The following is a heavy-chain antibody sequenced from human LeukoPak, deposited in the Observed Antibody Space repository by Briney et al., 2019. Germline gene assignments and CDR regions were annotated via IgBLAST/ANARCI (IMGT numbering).Heavy chain of an antibody. D-gene: IGHD3-9*01. Sequence: ASVKVSCKASGYISTGYYMHWVRQAPGQGLEWMGWINPNSGGTNYAQKFQGRVIKSRDTSINTAYMELSRLRSDDTALYYCATNNYDILTGLSWGQGTLVTVSS. J-gene: IGHJ4*02. CDR2: INPNSGGT. CDR1: GYISTGYY. CDR3: ATNNYDILTGLS. V-gene: IGHV1-2*02.